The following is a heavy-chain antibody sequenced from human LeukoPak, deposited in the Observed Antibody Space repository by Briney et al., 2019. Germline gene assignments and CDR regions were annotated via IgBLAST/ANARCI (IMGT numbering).Heavy chain of an antibody. CDR2: ISSSSSTI. Sequence: GGSLRLSCAASGFTFSSYSMNWVRQAPGKGLEWVSYISSSSSTIYYADSVKGRFTISRDNAKNSLYLQMNSLRAEDTAVYYCARDVFAVVIPAATGFDPWGQGTLVTVSS. V-gene: IGHV3-48*01. J-gene: IGHJ5*02. D-gene: IGHD2-2*01. CDR3: ARDVFAVVIPAATGFDP. CDR1: GFTFSSYS.